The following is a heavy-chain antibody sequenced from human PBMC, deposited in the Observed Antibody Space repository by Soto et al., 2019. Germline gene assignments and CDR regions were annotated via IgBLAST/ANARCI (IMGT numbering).Heavy chain of an antibody. CDR2: IYYSGST. V-gene: IGHV4-31*03. CDR1: GGSISSGGYY. J-gene: IGHJ4*02. D-gene: IGHD2-21*01. CDR3: ARGVDDIYYFDY. Sequence: SETLSLTCTVSGGSISSGGYYWSWIRQHPGKGLEWIGYIYYSGSTYYNPSLKSRVTISVDTSKNQFSLKLSSVTAADTAVYYCARGVDDIYYFDYWGQGTLVTVSS.